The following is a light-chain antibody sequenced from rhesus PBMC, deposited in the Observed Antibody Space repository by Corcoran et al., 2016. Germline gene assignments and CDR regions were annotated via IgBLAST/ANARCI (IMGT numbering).Light chain of an antibody. CDR1: QSISSW. Sequence: DIQMTQSPSSLSASVGDTVTITCRASQSISSWLDWYQQKPGKAPKLLIYKASSLQSGVPARFSGIGSGTYFTLTISSLQPEDFVTYYCLQYSSSPYSFGQGTKVEIK. V-gene: IGKV1-22*01. CDR2: KAS. J-gene: IGKJ2*01. CDR3: LQYSSSPYS.